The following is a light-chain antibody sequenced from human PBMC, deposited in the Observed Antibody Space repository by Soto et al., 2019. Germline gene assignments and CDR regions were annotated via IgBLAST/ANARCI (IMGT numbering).Light chain of an antibody. CDR3: ETSDSNTWV. J-gene: IGLJ3*02. Sequence: QLVLTQSSSASASLGSSVKLTCTLSSGHSSYIIAWHQQQPGKAPRYLMKLEGSGSYNKGSGVPDRFSGSSSGADRYLTIANLQSEDEADYYCETSDSNTWVFGGGTKVTLL. V-gene: IGLV4-60*03. CDR1: SGHSSYI. CDR2: LEGSGSY.